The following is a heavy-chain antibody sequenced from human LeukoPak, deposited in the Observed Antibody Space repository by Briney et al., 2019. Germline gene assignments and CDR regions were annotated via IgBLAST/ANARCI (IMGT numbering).Heavy chain of an antibody. Sequence: SETLSLTCTVSGYSISSGYYWGWIRQPPGKGLEWIGSIYHSGSTYYNPSLKSRVTISVDTSKNQFSLKLSSVTAADTAVYYCARSDSSSWQNFDYWGQGTLVTVSS. V-gene: IGHV4-38-2*02. CDR3: ARSDSSSWQNFDY. CDR1: GYSISSGYY. J-gene: IGHJ4*02. CDR2: IYHSGST. D-gene: IGHD6-13*01.